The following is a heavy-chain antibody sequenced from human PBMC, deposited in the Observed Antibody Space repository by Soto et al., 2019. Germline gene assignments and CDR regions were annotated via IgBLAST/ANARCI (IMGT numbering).Heavy chain of an antibody. J-gene: IGHJ4*02. CDR1: GYTFTGYY. CDR2: INPNSGGT. Sequence: GASVKVSCKASGYTFTGYYMHWVRQAPGQGLEWMGWINPNSGGTNYAQKFQGRVTMTRDTSISTAYMELSRLRSDDTAVYYCARDLTMVRGSFDYWGQGTLGTVSA. D-gene: IGHD3-10*01. V-gene: IGHV1-2*02. CDR3: ARDLTMVRGSFDY.